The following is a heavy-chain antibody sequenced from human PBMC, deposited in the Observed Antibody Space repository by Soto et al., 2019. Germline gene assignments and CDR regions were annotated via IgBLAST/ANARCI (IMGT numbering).Heavy chain of an antibody. CDR3: ARLSGSYNDRYFDY. D-gene: IGHD1-26*01. CDR1: GGSTSSSSYQ. CDR2: VYYNGNT. Sequence: SETLSLTCPVSGGSTSSSSYQWVWIRQPPGKGLEWIGNVYYNGNTYYKASLKSRVTISVDMSNNQFSLKVKSVTAADTAVYYCARLSGSYNDRYFDYWGQGTLVTVSS. J-gene: IGHJ4*02. V-gene: IGHV4-39*01.